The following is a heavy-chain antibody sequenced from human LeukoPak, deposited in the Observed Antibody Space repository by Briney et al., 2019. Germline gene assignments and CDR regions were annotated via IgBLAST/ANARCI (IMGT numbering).Heavy chain of an antibody. D-gene: IGHD3-3*01. J-gene: IGHJ6*03. CDR2: INPNSGGT. Sequence: GASVKVSCKASGYTFTGYYMHWVRQAPGQGLEWMGWINPNSGGTNYAQKFQGRVTMTRDTSISTAYMELSRLRSDDTAVYYYARVAEKGNHDFWSGYLQIYYYYYMDVWGKGTTVTVSS. CDR3: ARVAEKGNHDFWSGYLQIYYYYYMDV. V-gene: IGHV1-2*02. CDR1: GYTFTGYY.